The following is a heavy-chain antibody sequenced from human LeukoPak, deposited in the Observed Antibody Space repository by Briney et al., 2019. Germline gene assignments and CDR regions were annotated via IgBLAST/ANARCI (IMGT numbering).Heavy chain of an antibody. CDR1: GFTFSNAW. J-gene: IGHJ4*02. Sequence: GGSLRLSCAASGFTFSNAWMSWVRQAPGKGLEWVGRIKSKTDGGTTDYAAPVKGRFTISRDDSKSTLYLQMNSLKTEDTAVYYCTTDPYDSSGYPDYWGQGTLVTVSS. CDR2: IKSKTDGGTT. D-gene: IGHD3-22*01. V-gene: IGHV3-15*01. CDR3: TTDPYDSSGYPDY.